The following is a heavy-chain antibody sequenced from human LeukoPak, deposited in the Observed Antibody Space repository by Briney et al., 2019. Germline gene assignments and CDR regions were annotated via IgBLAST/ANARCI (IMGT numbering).Heavy chain of an antibody. J-gene: IGHJ4*02. V-gene: IGHV4-31*03. CDR3: ARAPRGVRGVSYDY. D-gene: IGHD3-10*01. CDR2: IYYSGST. Sequence: SQTLSLTCTVSGGSISSGGYYWSWTRRHPGKGLEWIGYIYYSGSTYYNPSLKSRVTISVDTSMNQFSLKLSSVTAADTAVYYCARAPRGVRGVSYDYWGQGTLVTVSS. CDR1: GGSISSGGYY.